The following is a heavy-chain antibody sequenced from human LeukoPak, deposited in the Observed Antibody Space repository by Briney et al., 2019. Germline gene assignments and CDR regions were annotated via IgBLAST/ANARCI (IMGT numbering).Heavy chain of an antibody. CDR3: ARLYDSFRAFVI. Sequence: SQTLSLTCSVSGASISGGSYDWGWIRQQRGKGREWSVYIYYSASTSYNPSLKIRVTISVDTSKNYFSLKLTSVTAADTAVYYCARLYDSFRAFVISGQGAIITVSS. CDR2: IYYSAST. D-gene: IGHD2-8*01. CDR1: GASISGGSYD. V-gene: IGHV4-31*03. J-gene: IGHJ3*02.